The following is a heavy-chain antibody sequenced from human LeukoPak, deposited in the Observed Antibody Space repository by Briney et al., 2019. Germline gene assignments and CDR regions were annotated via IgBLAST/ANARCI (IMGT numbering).Heavy chain of an antibody. V-gene: IGHV4-34*01. Sequence: SEALSLTFAVYGGSFSGYYWSWIRQPPGKGREWIGEINHSGSTNYNPSLKSRVTMSVDTSKNQFSLKLSSVTAADTAVYYCARTGHCSGGSCYSSDYWGQGTLVTVSS. D-gene: IGHD2-15*01. CDR3: ARTGHCSGGSCYSSDY. J-gene: IGHJ4*02. CDR2: INHSGST. CDR1: GGSFSGYY.